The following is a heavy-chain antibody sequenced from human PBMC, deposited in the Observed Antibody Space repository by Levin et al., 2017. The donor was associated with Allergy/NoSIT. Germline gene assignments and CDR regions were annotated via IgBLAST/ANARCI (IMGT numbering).Heavy chain of an antibody. CDR2: ISSSSSTI. CDR1: GFTFSSYS. V-gene: IGHV3-48*01. Sequence: LSLTCAASGFTFSSYSMNWVRQAPGKGLEWVSYISSSSSTIYYADSVKGRFTISRDNAKNSLYLQMNSLRAEDTAVYYCARSRAGYRQYYYYYYMDVWGKGTTVTVSS. D-gene: IGHD3-9*01. J-gene: IGHJ6*03. CDR3: ARSRAGYRQYYYYYYMDV.